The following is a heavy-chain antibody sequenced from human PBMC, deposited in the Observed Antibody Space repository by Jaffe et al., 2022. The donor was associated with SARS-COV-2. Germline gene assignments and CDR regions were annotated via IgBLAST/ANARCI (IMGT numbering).Heavy chain of an antibody. Sequence: EVQLLESGGGLVQPGGSVRLSCVASGFTFSSYAMSWVRQAPGKGLEWVSGISGSGGGTYYADSVKGRFTISRDNSKNTLYLQMNSLRGEDTAIYYCAKDIRGGDWGQGTVVTVSS. CDR3: AKDIRGGD. CDR2: ISGSGGGT. V-gene: IGHV3-23*01. D-gene: IGHD3-3*02. CDR1: GFTFSSYA. J-gene: IGHJ4*02.